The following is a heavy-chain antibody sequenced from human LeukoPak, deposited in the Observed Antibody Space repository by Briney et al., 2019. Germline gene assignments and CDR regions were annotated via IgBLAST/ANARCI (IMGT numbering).Heavy chain of an antibody. V-gene: IGHV3-30*02. CDR2: IRYDGSNK. CDR1: GFTFSSYG. D-gene: IGHD3-10*01. Sequence: PGGSLRLSCAASGFTFSSYGMHWVRQAPGKGLEWVAFIRYDGSNKYYADSVKGRFTISRDNAKNSLYLQMNSLRAEDTAVYYCARDGPISITPLGYWGQGTLVTVSS. CDR3: ARDGPISITPLGY. J-gene: IGHJ4*02.